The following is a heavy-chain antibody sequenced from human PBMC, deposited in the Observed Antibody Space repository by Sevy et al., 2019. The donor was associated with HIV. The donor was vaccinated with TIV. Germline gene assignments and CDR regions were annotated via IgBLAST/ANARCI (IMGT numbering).Heavy chain of an antibody. CDR3: TRGPRGGWAFDL. J-gene: IGHJ3*01. CDR2: FRSKGYGGTT. V-gene: IGHV3-49*03. CDR1: EFTFGDYA. Sequence: GGSLRLSCTASEFTFGDYARSWFRQAPGKGLEWVGLFRSKGYGGTTEYAASVKGRFIMSRDDSKSIAYLQMNSLKTEDTAVYYCTRGPRGGWAFDLWGQGTMVTVSS. D-gene: IGHD3-16*01.